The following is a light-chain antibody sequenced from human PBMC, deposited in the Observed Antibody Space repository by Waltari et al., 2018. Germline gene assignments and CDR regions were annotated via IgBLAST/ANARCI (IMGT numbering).Light chain of an antibody. CDR1: QSISSW. J-gene: IGKJ2*01. CDR2: KAS. CDR3: QQYNSYSYT. V-gene: IGKV1-5*03. Sequence: DIQMTQSLSTLSASVGDRVTIPCRASQSISSWLAWYQQKPGKAPKLLIYKASSLESGVPSRFSGRGSGTEFTLTISSLQPDDFATYYCQQYNSYSYTFGQGTKLEIK.